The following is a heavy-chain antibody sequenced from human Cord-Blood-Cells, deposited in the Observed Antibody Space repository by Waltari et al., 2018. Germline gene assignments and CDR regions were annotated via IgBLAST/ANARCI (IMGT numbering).Heavy chain of an antibody. V-gene: IGHV4-59*01. CDR3: AVLSAAGTGVDY. Sequence: QVQLQESGPGLVKPSETLSLTCTVSGGSISSYYLRWLRPPPGQGPAGPGDHHSRQPPGKGLEWIGYIYYSGSTNYNPSLKSRVTISVDTSKNQFSLKLSSVTAADTAVYYCAVLSAAGTGVDYWGQGTLVTVSS. CDR1: GGSISSYY. CDR2: IYYSGST. J-gene: IGHJ4*02. D-gene: IGHD6-13*01.